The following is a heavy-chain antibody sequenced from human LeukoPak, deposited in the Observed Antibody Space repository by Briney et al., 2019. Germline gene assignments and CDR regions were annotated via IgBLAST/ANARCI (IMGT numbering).Heavy chain of an antibody. V-gene: IGHV4-4*03. Sequence: PPETLSLTCAVSGGSISSSYWWSWVRQPPGKGLEWIGEIFHGGSTNYNPSLKSRVTVSLDKSKNQFSLQLTSLTAADTAVYYCAILLRTTRGQGTLVTVSS. CDR2: IFHGGST. CDR1: GGSISSSYW. CDR3: AILLRTT. J-gene: IGHJ4*02. D-gene: IGHD1-26*01.